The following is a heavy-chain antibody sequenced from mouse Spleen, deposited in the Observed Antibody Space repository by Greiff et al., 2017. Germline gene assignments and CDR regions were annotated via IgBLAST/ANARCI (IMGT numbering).Heavy chain of an antibody. V-gene: IGHV5-12*02. D-gene: IGHD2-14*01. J-gene: IGHJ3*01. CDR3: ARAYYRYDEGAWFAY. CDR1: GFTFSDYY. CDR2: ISNGGGST. Sequence: EVKLVESGGGLVQPGGSLKLSCATSGFTFSDYYMYWVRQTPEKRLEWVAYISNGGGSTYYPDTVKGRFTISRDNAKNTLYLQMSRLKSEDTAMYYCARAYYRYDEGAWFAYWGQGTLVTVSA.